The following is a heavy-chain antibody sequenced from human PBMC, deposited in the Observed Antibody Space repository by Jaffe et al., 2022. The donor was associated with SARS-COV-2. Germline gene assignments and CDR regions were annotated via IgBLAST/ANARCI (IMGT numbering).Heavy chain of an antibody. D-gene: IGHD3-10*01. Sequence: QVQLVESGGGVVQPGRSLRLSCAASGFTFSSYAMHWVRQAPGKGLEWVAVISYDGSNKYYADSVKGRFTISRDNSKNTLYLQMNSLRAEDTALYYCARAGVFEGGNYYGSGSYYSPHYFDYWGQGTLVTVSS. CDR2: ISYDGSNK. CDR3: ARAGVFEGGNYYGSGSYYSPHYFDY. CDR1: GFTFSSYA. V-gene: IGHV3-30*04. J-gene: IGHJ4*02.